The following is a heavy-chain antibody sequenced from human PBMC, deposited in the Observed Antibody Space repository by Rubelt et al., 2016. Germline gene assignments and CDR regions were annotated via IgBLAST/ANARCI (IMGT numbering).Heavy chain of an antibody. CDR2: INAGNGNT. CDR3: ARVSGYSYANIAFDI. Sequence: QVQLVQSGAEVKKPGASVKVSCKASGYTFTSYAMHWVRQAPGQRLEWMGWINAGNGNTKYSQKFQGRVTSTRDTSASTAYMELSSLRSEDTAVYYCARVSGYSYANIAFDIWGQGTMVTVSS. D-gene: IGHD5-18*01. J-gene: IGHJ3*02. CDR1: GYTFTSYA. V-gene: IGHV1-3*01.